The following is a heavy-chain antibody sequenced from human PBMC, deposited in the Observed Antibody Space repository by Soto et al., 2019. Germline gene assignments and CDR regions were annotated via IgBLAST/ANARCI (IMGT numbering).Heavy chain of an antibody. CDR1: GYTFTSYA. CDR2: INAGNGNT. Sequence: ASVKVSCKASGYTFTSYAMHWVRQAPGQRLEWMGWINAGNGNTKYSQKFQGRVTITRDTSASTAYMELSSLRSEDTAVYYCARDYSVGDIVVVPAAPYNWFDPWGQGTLVTVSS. V-gene: IGHV1-3*01. D-gene: IGHD2-2*01. J-gene: IGHJ5*02. CDR3: ARDYSVGDIVVVPAAPYNWFDP.